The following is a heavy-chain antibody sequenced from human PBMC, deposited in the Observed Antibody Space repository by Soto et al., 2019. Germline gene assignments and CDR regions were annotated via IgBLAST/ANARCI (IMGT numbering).Heavy chain of an antibody. V-gene: IGHV4-39*01. CDR3: ARVIVVVVAAETELYYFDY. CDR1: GGSISSSSYY. J-gene: IGHJ4*02. CDR2: IYYSGST. Sequence: SETLSLTCTVSGGSISSSSYYWGWIRQPPGKGLEWIGSIYYSGSTYYNPSLKSRVTISVDTSKNQFSLKLSSVTAADTAVYYCARVIVVVVAAETELYYFDYWGQGTLVTVSS. D-gene: IGHD2-15*01.